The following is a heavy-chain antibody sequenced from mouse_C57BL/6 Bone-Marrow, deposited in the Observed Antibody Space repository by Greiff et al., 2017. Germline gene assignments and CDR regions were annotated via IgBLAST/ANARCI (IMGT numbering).Heavy chain of an antibody. CDR2: IRNKANGYTT. D-gene: IGHD1-1*01. V-gene: IGHV7-3*01. J-gene: IGHJ1*03. CDR1: GFTFTDYY. Sequence: EVQGVESGGGLVQPGGSLSLSCAASGFTFTDYYMSWVRQPPGKALEWLGFIRNKANGYTTEYSASVKGRFTISRDNSQSILYLQMNALRAEDSATYYCARYNHYYGSSPNWYFDVWGTGTTVTVSS. CDR3: ARYNHYYGSSPNWYFDV.